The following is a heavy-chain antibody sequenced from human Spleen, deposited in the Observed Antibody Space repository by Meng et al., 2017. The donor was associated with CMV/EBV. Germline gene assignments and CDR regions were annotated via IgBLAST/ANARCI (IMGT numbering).Heavy chain of an antibody. J-gene: IGHJ4*02. D-gene: IGHD1-26*01. Sequence: SETLSLTCTVSGGSISTTASYWGWIRQPPGKGLEWIVEINHSGDTKYNPSLKSRVTISIDTSKKQFSLRVRSMTAADTGVYYCASRRPWEGDFDSWGQGTRVTVSS. CDR1: GGSISTTASY. CDR2: INHSGDT. V-gene: IGHV4-34*01. CDR3: ASRRPWEGDFDS.